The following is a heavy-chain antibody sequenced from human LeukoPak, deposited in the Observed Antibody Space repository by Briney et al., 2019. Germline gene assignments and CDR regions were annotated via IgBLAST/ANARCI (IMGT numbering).Heavy chain of an antibody. CDR2: INPQSGAT. D-gene: IGHD2-2*01. CDR1: GSTFTDYY. CDR3: AKAVVIVPTATPFDY. Sequence: ASVKVSCKASGSTFTDYYMHWVRQAPGQGLEWMGWINPQSGATNYAQKFQGRITMTRDTSTSTAYMDLPMLTSDDTAVYYCAKAVVIVPTATPFDYWGQGTLVTVSS. J-gene: IGHJ4*02. V-gene: IGHV1-2*02.